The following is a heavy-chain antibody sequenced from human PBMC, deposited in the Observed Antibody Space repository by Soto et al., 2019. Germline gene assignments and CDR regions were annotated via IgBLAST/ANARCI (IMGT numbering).Heavy chain of an antibody. CDR2: IYYSGST. V-gene: IGHV4-61*01. CDR1: GGSVSSGSYY. CDR3: ARASYGDFDY. D-gene: IGHD4-17*01. J-gene: IGHJ4*02. Sequence: PSETLSLTCTVSGGSVSSGSYYWSWIRQPPGKGLEWIGYIYYSGSTNYNPSLKSRVTISVDTSKNQFSLKLSSVTAADTAVYYCARASYGDFDYWGQGTLVTVSS.